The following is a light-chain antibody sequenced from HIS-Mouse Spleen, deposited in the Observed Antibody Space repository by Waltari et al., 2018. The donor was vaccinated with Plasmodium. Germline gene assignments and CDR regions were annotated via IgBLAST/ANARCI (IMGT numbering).Light chain of an antibody. Sequence: DIQMTQSPSTLSASVGDRVTITCRASQSISSRLAWYQQKPGKAPKLLIYKASSLESGVPSRFSGSGSGTEFTLTISCLQSEDFATYYCQQYYSYLLTFGGGTKVEIK. CDR3: QQYYSYLLT. CDR1: QSISSR. CDR2: KAS. J-gene: IGKJ4*01. V-gene: IGKV1-5*03.